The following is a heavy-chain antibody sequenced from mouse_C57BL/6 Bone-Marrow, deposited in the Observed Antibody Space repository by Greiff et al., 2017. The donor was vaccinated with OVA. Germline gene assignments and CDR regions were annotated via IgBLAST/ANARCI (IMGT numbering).Heavy chain of an antibody. D-gene: IGHD3-3*01. CDR1: GYTFTSYG. CDR2: IYPRSGNT. Sequence: QVQLQQSGAELARPGASVKLSCKASGYTFTSYGISWVKQRPGQGLEWIGEIYPRSGNTYYNEKFKGKATLTADKSSSTAYMELRSLTSEDSAVYFCARERAYWYFDVWGTGTTVTVSS. V-gene: IGHV1-81*01. J-gene: IGHJ1*03. CDR3: ARERAYWYFDV.